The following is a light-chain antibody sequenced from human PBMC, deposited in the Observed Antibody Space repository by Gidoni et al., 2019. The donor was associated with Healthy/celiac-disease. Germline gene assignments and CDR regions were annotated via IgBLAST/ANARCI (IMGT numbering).Light chain of an antibody. CDR3: QQYYSYPPT. CDR1: QGIGSY. J-gene: IGKJ1*01. Sequence: AIRMTQSPSSFSASIGDRVTITCRASQGIGSYLAWYQQKPGTAPKLLIYAASTLQSGVPSRFSGSGSGTDFSLTISCLQSEDFATYYCQQYYSYPPTFGQGTKVEI. V-gene: IGKV1-8*01. CDR2: AAS.